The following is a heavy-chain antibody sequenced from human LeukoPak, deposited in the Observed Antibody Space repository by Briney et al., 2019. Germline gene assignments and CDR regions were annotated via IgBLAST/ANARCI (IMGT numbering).Heavy chain of an antibody. CDR2: INPDTGDT. CDR3: AFLARTGARD. D-gene: IGHD5-12*01. J-gene: IGHJ4*02. Sequence: ASVKVSCKAPEYIFRDSYLHWVRQAPGQGLEWMGWINPDTGDTNFAQRFQGRVTMTRDTSINTAYMELSSLTSDDTAVYYCAFLARTGARDWGQGTLVTVSS. CDR1: EYIFRDSY. V-gene: IGHV1-2*02.